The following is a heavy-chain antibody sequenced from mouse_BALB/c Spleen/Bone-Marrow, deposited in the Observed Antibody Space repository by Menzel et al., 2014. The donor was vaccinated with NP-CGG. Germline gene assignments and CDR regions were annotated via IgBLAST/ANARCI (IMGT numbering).Heavy chain of an antibody. CDR1: GYTFTSYW. V-gene: IGHV1-69*02. Sequence: VQLQQSGAERVRPGASVKLSCRASGYTFTSYWINWVKQRPGQGLEWIGNIYPSDSYTNYNQRFKDKATLTVDKSSSTAYMQLSSPTSEDSAVYYCTRYGNSHYYAMDYWGQGTSVTVSS. CDR2: IYPSDSYT. J-gene: IGHJ4*01. CDR3: TRYGNSHYYAMDY. D-gene: IGHD1-1*01.